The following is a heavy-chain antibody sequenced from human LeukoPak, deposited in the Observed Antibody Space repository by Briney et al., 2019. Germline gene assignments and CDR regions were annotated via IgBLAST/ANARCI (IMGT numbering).Heavy chain of an antibody. CDR2: ISSSGSTI. CDR1: GFTFSDDY. CDR3: AREAVAALNWFDP. Sequence: PGGSLRLSCAGSGFTFSDDYMSWIRQAPGKGLEWVSYISSSGSTIYYADSVKGRFTISRDNAKNSLYLQMNSLRAEDTAVYYCAREAVAALNWFDPWGQGTLVTVSS. J-gene: IGHJ5*02. V-gene: IGHV3-11*01. D-gene: IGHD6-19*01.